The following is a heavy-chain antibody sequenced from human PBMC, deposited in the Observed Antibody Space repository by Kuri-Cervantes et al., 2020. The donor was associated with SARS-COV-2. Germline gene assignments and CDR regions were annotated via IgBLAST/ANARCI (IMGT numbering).Heavy chain of an antibody. Sequence: GESLKISCAASGFTFSSDSMNWVRQAPGKGLELVSYISSSSSTTYYADSVKGRFTVSRDNAKNSLYLQMNSLRDEDTAVYYCARQYYDILTGYYLYGMDVWGQGTTVTVSS. V-gene: IGHV3-48*02. CDR1: GFTFSSDS. CDR3: ARQYYDILTGYYLYGMDV. D-gene: IGHD3-9*01. J-gene: IGHJ6*02. CDR2: ISSSSSTT.